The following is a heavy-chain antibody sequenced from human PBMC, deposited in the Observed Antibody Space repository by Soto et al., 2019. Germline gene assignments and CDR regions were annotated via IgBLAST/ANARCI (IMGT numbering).Heavy chain of an antibody. CDR3: ALVHCGGDCYSVNWFDP. CDR2: LYPGDSDT. V-gene: IGHV5-51*01. Sequence: PGESLKISCKGSGYSFTSYWIGWVRQMPGKGLEWMGILYPGDSDTRYSPSFQGQVTISADKSISTAYLQWSSLKASDTAMYYCALVHCGGDCYSVNWFDPWGQGTLVTVSS. J-gene: IGHJ5*02. CDR1: GYSFTSYW. D-gene: IGHD2-21*02.